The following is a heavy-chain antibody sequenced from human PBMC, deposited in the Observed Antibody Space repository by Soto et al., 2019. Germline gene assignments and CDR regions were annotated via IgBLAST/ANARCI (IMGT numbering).Heavy chain of an antibody. D-gene: IGHD1-26*01. J-gene: IGHJ1*01. V-gene: IGHV1-69*01. CDR3: ARRPRYSFPTSDHLDN. CDR1: GGTFNTYT. Sequence: QVQLVQSGTDVKKPGSSVTVSCKASGGTFNTYTFSWVRQAPGQGLEWMGSIIPIFGTTHYAQSFQGRLSITADQSSTTTYMELRSLTTHDTALYYCARRPRYSFPTSDHLDNWGQGTLVTVSS. CDR2: IIPIFGTT.